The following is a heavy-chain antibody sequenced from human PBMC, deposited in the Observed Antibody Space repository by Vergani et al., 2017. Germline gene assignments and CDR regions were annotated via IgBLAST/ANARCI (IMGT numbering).Heavy chain of an antibody. CDR3: AREGFYDYVWGSYRLRGGYYFDY. V-gene: IGHV3-23*01. CDR1: GFTFTAHG. Sequence: EVQLLESGGGSAQPGESLRLSCVASGFTFTAHGLNWVRQAPGKGLEWVSGISGQNFRTHYADSVKGRFTISRDDSKNTVYLQINSLRSEDTAVYYCAREGFYDYVWGSYRLRGGYYFDYWGQGTLVTVSS. D-gene: IGHD3-16*02. CDR2: ISGQNFRT. J-gene: IGHJ4*02.